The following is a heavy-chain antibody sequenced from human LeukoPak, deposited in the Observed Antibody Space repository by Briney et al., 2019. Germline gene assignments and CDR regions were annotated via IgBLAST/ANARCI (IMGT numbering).Heavy chain of an antibody. J-gene: IGHJ3*02. Sequence: PGGSLRLSCAASGFTFSSYWMQWVRQAPGKGLVWVSRISSDERTTAYADSVRGRFTISRDNAKNTLYLQMNSLRAEDTAVYYCARRPSTFDAFDIWGQGTMVAVSS. CDR1: GFTFSSYW. CDR2: ISSDERTT. V-gene: IGHV3-74*01. D-gene: IGHD2/OR15-2a*01. CDR3: ARRPSTFDAFDI.